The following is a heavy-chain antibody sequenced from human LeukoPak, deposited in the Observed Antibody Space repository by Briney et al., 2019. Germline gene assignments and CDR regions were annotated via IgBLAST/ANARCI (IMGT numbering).Heavy chain of an antibody. CDR1: GYTFTSYG. D-gene: IGHD3-22*01. J-gene: IGHJ4*02. Sequence: ASVKVSCKASGYTFTSYGISWVRQAPGQGLEWMGWISAYNGNTNYAQKPQGRVTMTTDTSTSTAYMELRSLRSDDTAVYYCARHVPKTYYYDSSGFFFDYWGQGTLVTVSS. CDR3: ARHVPKTYYYDSSGFFFDY. CDR2: ISAYNGNT. V-gene: IGHV1-18*01.